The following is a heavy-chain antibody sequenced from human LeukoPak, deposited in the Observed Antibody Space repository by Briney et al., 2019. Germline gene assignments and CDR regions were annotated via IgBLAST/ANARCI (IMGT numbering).Heavy chain of an antibody. CDR2: INPNSGGT. V-gene: IGHV1-2*02. CDR3: AGWTGYSSSWYLRD. J-gene: IGHJ4*02. CDR1: GYTFTGYY. D-gene: IGHD6-13*01. Sequence: GASVTVSCKASGYTFTGYYMHWVRQAPGQGLEWMGWINPNSGGTNYAQKFQGRVTMTRDTSISTAYMELSRLRSDDTAVYYCAGWTGYSSSWYLRDWGQGTLVTVSS.